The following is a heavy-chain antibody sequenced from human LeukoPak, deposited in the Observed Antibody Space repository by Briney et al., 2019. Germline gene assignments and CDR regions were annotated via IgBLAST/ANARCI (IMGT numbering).Heavy chain of an antibody. CDR1: GFTFSSYG. V-gene: IGHV3-30*03. Sequence: PGRSLRLSCAASGFTFSSYGMHWVRQAPGKGLEWVAVISYDGSNKYYIDSVKGRFTISRDNSKNTLYLQMNSLRAEDTAVYYCARGSVRAFDIWGQGTMVTVSS. CDR2: ISYDGSNK. CDR3: ARGSVRAFDI. J-gene: IGHJ3*02. D-gene: IGHD1-26*01.